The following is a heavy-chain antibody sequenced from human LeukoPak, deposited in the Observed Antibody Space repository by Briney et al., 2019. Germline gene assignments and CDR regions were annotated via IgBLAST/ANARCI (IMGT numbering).Heavy chain of an antibody. J-gene: IGHJ4*02. Sequence: SQTLSLTCTVSGGSISSSSYYWGWIRQPPGKGLEWIGSIYYSGSTYYNPSLKSRVTISVDTSKNQFSLKLSSVTAADTAVYYCARLVAYGYPSGSIDYWGQGTLVTVSS. V-gene: IGHV4-39*01. CDR2: IYYSGST. CDR3: ARLVAYGYPSGSIDY. D-gene: IGHD5-18*01. CDR1: GGSISSSSYY.